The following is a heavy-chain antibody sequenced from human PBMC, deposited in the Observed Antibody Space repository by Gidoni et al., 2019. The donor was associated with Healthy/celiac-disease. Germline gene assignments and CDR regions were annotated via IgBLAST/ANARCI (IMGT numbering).Heavy chain of an antibody. D-gene: IGHD6-6*01. CDR3: AKDRTYSSSPYWYFDL. CDR1: GFTFDDYA. CDR2: ISWNSGSI. V-gene: IGHV3-9*01. J-gene: IGHJ2*01. Sequence: EVQLVESGGGLVQPGRSLRLSCAASGFTFDDYAMHWVRQAPGKGLEWVSGISWNSGSIGYADSVKGRFTISRDNAKNSLYLQMNSLRAEDTALYYCAKDRTYSSSPYWYFDLWGRGTLVTVSS.